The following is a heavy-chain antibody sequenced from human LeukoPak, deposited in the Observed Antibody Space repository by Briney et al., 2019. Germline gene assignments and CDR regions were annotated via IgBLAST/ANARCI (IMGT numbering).Heavy chain of an antibody. CDR2: IWYDGSNK. CDR3: ARDVDAPYDLYFDY. D-gene: IGHD3-3*01. Sequence: GGSLRLSCAASGFTFNDYSMDWVRQAPGKGLEWVAVIWYDGSNKYYADSVKGRFTISRDNSKNTLYLQMNSLRAEDTAVYYCARDVDAPYDLYFDYWGQGTLVTVSS. CDR1: GFTFNDYS. J-gene: IGHJ4*02. V-gene: IGHV3-33*08.